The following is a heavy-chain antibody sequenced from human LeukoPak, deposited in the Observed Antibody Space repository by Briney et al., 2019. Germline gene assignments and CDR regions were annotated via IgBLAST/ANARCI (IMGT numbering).Heavy chain of an antibody. CDR3: ARGAATYDFQY. CDR2: IRTNDGT. V-gene: IGHV4-4*07. Sequence: SETLSLTCTVSGGSISGYYWSWVRQPAGKGLEWIGRIRTNDGTNFNPSLKSRVTMSLDTSKNQFSLKLTSVTAADTAVYYCARGAATYDFQYWGQGTLVAVSS. CDR1: GGSISGYY. D-gene: IGHD6-25*01. J-gene: IGHJ1*01.